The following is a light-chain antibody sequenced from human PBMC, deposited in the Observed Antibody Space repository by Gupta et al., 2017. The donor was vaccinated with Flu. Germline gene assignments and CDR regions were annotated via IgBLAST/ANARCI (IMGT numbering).Light chain of an antibody. J-gene: IGKJ2*03. V-gene: IGKV4-1*01. CDR1: QSVLYSSNNENY. CDR3: QQYYTTPYS. CDR2: WAS. Sequence: DIVMTQSPDSLAVSLGERATINCKSSQSVLYSSNNENYLAWYQQKSGQPPKLLVYWASTRESGVPDRFSGSGSVTDFTLTISSLQAEDVAVYYCQQYYTTPYSFGQGTKLEIK.